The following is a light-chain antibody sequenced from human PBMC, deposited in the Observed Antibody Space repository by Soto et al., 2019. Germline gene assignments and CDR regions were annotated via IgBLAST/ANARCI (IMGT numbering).Light chain of an antibody. CDR3: EVWDDSLNGLWV. Sequence: QSVLTQPPSASGTPGQKVTIVCSGRTSNIGTNSVNWYQQLPGRAPKLLIYSNNQRPSGVPDRFSGSKSGTSASLAISGLQSEDEADYYCEVWDDSLNGLWVFGGGTKVTVL. V-gene: IGLV1-44*01. CDR1: TSNIGTNS. J-gene: IGLJ3*02. CDR2: SNN.